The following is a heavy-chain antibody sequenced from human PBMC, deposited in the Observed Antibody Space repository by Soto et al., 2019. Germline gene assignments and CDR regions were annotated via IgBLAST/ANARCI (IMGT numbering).Heavy chain of an antibody. CDR1: GFTFSAYS. CDR3: ARYRPADY. Sequence: EVQLVESGGGLVQPGGSLRLSCAASGFTFSAYSMNWVRQAPGKGLEWVSYIISSSSTIYYADSVKGRFTISRDNAKNSVYLHMNSLRDEDTAVYYCARYRPADYWGQGTLVTVSS. V-gene: IGHV3-48*02. D-gene: IGHD1-26*01. J-gene: IGHJ4*02. CDR2: IISSSSTI.